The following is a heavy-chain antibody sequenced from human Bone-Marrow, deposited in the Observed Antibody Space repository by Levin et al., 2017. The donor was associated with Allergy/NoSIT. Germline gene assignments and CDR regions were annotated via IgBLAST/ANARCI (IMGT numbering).Heavy chain of an antibody. CDR3: AKDRRAYSGSPDY. V-gene: IGHV3-48*03. Sequence: PGGSLRLSCAASGFSFSSYEMNWVRQAPGKGLEWVSYISSRNTTIYYADSVKGRFTISRDNAENSLYLQMNSLRAEDTALYYCAKDRRAYSGSPDYWAQGTLVTVSS. J-gene: IGHJ4*02. D-gene: IGHD1-26*01. CDR1: GFSFSSYE. CDR2: ISSRNTTI.